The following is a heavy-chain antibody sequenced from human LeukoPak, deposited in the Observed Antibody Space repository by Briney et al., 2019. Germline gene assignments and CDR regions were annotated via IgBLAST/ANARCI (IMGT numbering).Heavy chain of an antibody. CDR3: ARDPGIAAAPGGFDY. CDR2: INPSGGST. CDR1: GYTFTSYY. V-gene: IGHV1-46*01. J-gene: IGHJ4*02. D-gene: IGHD6-13*01. Sequence: GASVKVSCKASGYTFTSYYMHWVRQAPGQGLEWMGIINPSGGSTSYAQKFQGRVTMTRDTSTSTVYMELSSLRSEDTAVYYCARDPGIAAAPGGFDYWGQGTLVAVSS.